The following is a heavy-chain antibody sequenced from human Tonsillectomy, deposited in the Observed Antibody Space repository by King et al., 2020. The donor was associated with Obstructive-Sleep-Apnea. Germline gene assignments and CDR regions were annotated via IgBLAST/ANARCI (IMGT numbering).Heavy chain of an antibody. Sequence: VQLVESGGGLVQPGGSLRLSCAASGFTVSSNYMSWVRQAPGKGLEWVSVIYSGGSTYYADSVKGRFTISRDNSKNTLYLQMNSLRAEDTAVYYCARRYSGSYLGYWGQGTLVTVSS. CDR1: GFTVSSNY. CDR3: ARRYSGSYLGY. D-gene: IGHD1-26*01. CDR2: IYSGGST. J-gene: IGHJ4*02. V-gene: IGHV3-66*04.